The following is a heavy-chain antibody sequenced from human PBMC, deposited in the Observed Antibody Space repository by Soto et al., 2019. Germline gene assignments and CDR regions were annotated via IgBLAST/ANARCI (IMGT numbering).Heavy chain of an antibody. CDR3: ARDEAVAGTEGHYYYYGMDV. CDR2: ISYDGSNK. V-gene: IGHV3-30-3*01. D-gene: IGHD6-19*01. J-gene: IGHJ6*02. Sequence: QVQLVESGGGVVQPGRSLRLSCAASGFTFSSYAMHWVRRAPGKGLEWVAVISYDGSNKYYADSVKGRFTISRDNSKNTLYLQMNSLRAEDTAVYYCARDEAVAGTEGHYYYYGMDVWGQGTTVTVSS. CDR1: GFTFSSYA.